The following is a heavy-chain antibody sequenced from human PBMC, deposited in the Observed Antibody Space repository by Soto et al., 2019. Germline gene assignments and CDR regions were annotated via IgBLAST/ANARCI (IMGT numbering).Heavy chain of an antibody. D-gene: IGHD2-15*01. Sequence: QVQLVESGGGVVQPGRSLRLSCAASGFTFSSYAMHWVRQAPGKGLEWVAVISYDGSNKYYADSVKGRFTISRDNSKNTLYLQMNSLRAEDTAVYYCARFVSLSEDSRAHYYYGMDVWGQGTTVTVSS. CDR1: GFTFSSYA. V-gene: IGHV3-30-3*01. CDR2: ISYDGSNK. CDR3: ARFVSLSEDSRAHYYYGMDV. J-gene: IGHJ6*02.